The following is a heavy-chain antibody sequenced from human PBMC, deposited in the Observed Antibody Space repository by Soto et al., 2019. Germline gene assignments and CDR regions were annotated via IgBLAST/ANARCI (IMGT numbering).Heavy chain of an antibody. CDR2: IIPILGIA. CDR3: ARARGGKENIDY. V-gene: IGHV1-69*02. Sequence: QVQLVQSGAEVKKPGSSVKVSCKASGGTFSSYTISWVRQAPGQGLEWMGRIIPILGIANYAQKFQGRVTITADKSPSTAYMELSSLRSEDTAVYYCARARGGKENIDYWGQGTLVTVSS. CDR1: GGTFSSYT. J-gene: IGHJ4*02. D-gene: IGHD3-16*01.